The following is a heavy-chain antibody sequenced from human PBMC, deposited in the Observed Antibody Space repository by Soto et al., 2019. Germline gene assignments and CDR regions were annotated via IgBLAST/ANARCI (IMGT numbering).Heavy chain of an antibody. V-gene: IGHV3-7*03. D-gene: IGHD6-13*01. CDR1: GFTFSSYW. J-gene: IGHJ4*02. CDR2: IKQDGSEE. CDR3: ARDSSSSWPYYFDY. Sequence: GGSLRLSCAASGFTFSSYWMSWVRQAPGKGLEWVANIKQDGSEEYYVDSVKGRFTVSRDNAKNSLYLQMNSLRAEDTAVYYCARDSSSSWPYYFDYWGQGTLVTVSS.